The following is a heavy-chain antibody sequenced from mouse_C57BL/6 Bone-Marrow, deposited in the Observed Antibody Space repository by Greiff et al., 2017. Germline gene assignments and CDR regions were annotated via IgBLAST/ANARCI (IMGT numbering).Heavy chain of an antibody. Sequence: EVMLVESGGGLVKPGGSLKLSCAASGFTFSDYGMHWVRQAPEKGLEWVAYISSGSSTIYYADTVKGRFTISRDNAKNTLFLQMTSLRSEGTAMYYCARRKDYYARDYWGQGTSVTVSS. CDR1: GFTFSDYG. V-gene: IGHV5-17*01. CDR3: ARRKDYYARDY. J-gene: IGHJ4*01. CDR2: ISSGSSTI.